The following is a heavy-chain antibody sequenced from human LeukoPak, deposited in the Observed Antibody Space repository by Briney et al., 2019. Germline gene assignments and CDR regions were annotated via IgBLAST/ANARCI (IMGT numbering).Heavy chain of an antibody. CDR2: IKQDGSVK. J-gene: IGHJ4*02. CDR1: GFSFSSYW. Sequence: GGSLRLSCAASGFSFSSYWMNWVRQAPGQGLEWLANIKQDGSVKTYVDSVKGRFTISRDNAKNSLYLQMNSLRAEDTAVYYCAPVRRGEPQTDWGQGTLVTVSS. CDR3: APVRRGEPQTD. D-gene: IGHD3-16*01. V-gene: IGHV3-7*01.